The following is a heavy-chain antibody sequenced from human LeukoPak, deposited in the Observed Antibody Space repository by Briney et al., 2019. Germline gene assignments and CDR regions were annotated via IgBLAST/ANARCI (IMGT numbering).Heavy chain of an antibody. V-gene: IGHV4-4*08. CDR3: AGGSGAYGMDV. J-gene: IGHJ6*02. D-gene: IGHD5-12*01. Sequence: PSETLSLTCTVSGGSISSYYWSWIRQPPGKGLEWIGYIYTSGSTNYNPSLKSRVTISVDTSKTQFSLKRSSVTAADTAVYYCAGGSGAYGMDVWGQGTTVTVSS. CDR1: GGSISSYY. CDR2: IYTSGST.